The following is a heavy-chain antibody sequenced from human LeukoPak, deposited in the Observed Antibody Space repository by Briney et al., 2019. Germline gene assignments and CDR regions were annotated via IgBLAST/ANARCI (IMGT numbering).Heavy chain of an antibody. Sequence: SETLSLTCTVSGGSISSGGYYWSWIRQPPGKGPEWIGYIYHSGSTYYNPSLKSRVTISVDRSKNQFSLKLSSVTAADTAVYYCARDIRGIQLWLSYYYMDVWGKGTTVTVSS. CDR2: IYHSGST. D-gene: IGHD5-18*01. CDR1: GGSISSGGYY. V-gene: IGHV4-30-2*01. CDR3: ARDIRGIQLWLSYYYMDV. J-gene: IGHJ6*03.